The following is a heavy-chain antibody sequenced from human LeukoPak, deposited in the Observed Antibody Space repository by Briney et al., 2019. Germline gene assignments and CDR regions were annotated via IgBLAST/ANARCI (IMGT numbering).Heavy chain of an antibody. J-gene: IGHJ6*03. V-gene: IGHV4-30-2*01. Sequence: SETLSLTCTVSGGSISSGGYYWSWIRQPPGKGLEWIGYIYHSGSTYYNPSLKSRVTISVDRSKNQFSLKLSSVTAADTAVCYCARDLHYDFWSGYYSGYYMDVWGKGTTVTVSS. D-gene: IGHD3-3*01. CDR1: GGSISSGGYY. CDR3: ARDLHYDFWSGYYSGYYMDV. CDR2: IYHSGST.